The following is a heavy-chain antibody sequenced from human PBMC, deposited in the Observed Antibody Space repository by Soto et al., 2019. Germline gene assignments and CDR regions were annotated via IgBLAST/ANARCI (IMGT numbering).Heavy chain of an antibody. V-gene: IGHV1-24*01. J-gene: IGHJ4*02. D-gene: IGHD5-18*01. Sequence: GASVKVSCKVSGYTLTELSMHWVRQAPGKGLEWMGGFDPEDGETIYAQKFQGRVTMTEDTSTDTAYMELSSLRSEDTAVYYCSPVDIAIAGVAWPLDYWGQGTLVTVSS. CDR1: GYTLTELS. CDR2: FDPEDGET. CDR3: SPVDIAIAGVAWPLDY.